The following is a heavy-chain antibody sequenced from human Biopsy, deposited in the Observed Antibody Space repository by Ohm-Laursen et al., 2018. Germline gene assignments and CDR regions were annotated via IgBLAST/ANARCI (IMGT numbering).Heavy chain of an antibody. CDR2: MWSDGINK. CDR3: ARDDDTTGHYMILNH. CDR1: GFAFSYYG. Sequence: SLRLSCAASGFAFSYYGLHRVRQAPGKGLQWVAVMWSDGINKNYADSVRGRFTVSRDNSNNVLYLQMSSLRDEDSAVYYCARDDDTTGHYMILNHWGQGTLVTVSS. V-gene: IGHV3-33*01. J-gene: IGHJ5*02. D-gene: IGHD3-9*01.